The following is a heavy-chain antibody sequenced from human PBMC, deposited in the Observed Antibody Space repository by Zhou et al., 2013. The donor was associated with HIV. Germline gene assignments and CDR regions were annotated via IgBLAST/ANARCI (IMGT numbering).Heavy chain of an antibody. CDR1: GYNFINYD. D-gene: IGHD1-26*01. Sequence: QVQLVQSGAEVKKPGASVKVSCKSSGYNFINYDINWVRQATGQGLERMGWMNPNSGNTGYAQKFQGRVTMTRNTSISTAYMELSSLTSEDTAMYFCARDQPGAGIDAFNIWGQGTMVAVSS. CDR2: MNPNSGNT. J-gene: IGHJ3*02. V-gene: IGHV1-8*01. CDR3: ARDQPGAGIDAFNI.